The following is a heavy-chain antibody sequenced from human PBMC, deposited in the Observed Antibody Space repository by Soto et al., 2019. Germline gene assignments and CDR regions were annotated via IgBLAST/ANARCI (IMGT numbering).Heavy chain of an antibody. Sequence: SETLSLTCTVSGGSISSGDYYWSWIRQPPGKGLEWIGYIYYSGSTYYNPSLKSRVTISVDTSKNQFSLKLSSVTAADTAVYYCARALVVTAIRFDYWGQGTLVTVSS. CDR1: GGSISSGDYY. D-gene: IGHD2-21*02. CDR2: IYYSGST. J-gene: IGHJ4*02. CDR3: ARALVVTAIRFDY. V-gene: IGHV4-30-4*01.